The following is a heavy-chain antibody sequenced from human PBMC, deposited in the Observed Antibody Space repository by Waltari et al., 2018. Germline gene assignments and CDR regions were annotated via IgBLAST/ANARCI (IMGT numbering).Heavy chain of an antibody. CDR1: GFTFSSHW. D-gene: IGHD4-4*01. CDR3: ARAYSGKKNPKES. CDR2: INRDGRDT. V-gene: IGHV3-74*03. J-gene: IGHJ5*02. Sequence: EVQLVESGGGLVQPGGSLRLSCAASGFTFSSHWMHWVRQAPGKGLVWVSRINRDGRDTEYADSGRGRVTISRDNAKNTLFLQMNSLRVEDTAVYYCARAYSGKKNPKESWGQGTLVTVSS.